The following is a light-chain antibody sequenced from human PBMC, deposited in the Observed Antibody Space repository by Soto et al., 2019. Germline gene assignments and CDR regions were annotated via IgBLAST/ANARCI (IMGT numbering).Light chain of an antibody. J-gene: IGKJ1*01. CDR1: QSVSSN. CDR3: QQRSNWPKWT. Sequence: EIVMTHSPATLSVSPGERATLSCRASQSVSSNLAWYQQKPGQAPRLLIYGASTRATGIPARFSGSGSGTDFTLTISSLEPEDFAVYYCQQRSNWPKWTFGQGTKVDI. V-gene: IGKV3-15*01. CDR2: GAS.